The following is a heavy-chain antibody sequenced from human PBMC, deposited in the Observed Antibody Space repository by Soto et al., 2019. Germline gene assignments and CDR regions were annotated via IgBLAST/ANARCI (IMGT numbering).Heavy chain of an antibody. Sequence: SVKVSWKASGGTFSSYAMSWVRQAPGQGLEWMGGIIPIFGTANYAQKFQGRVTITADESTSTAYMELSSLRSEDTAVYYCARDYYDSSGYYYSFFDYWGQGTLVTVSS. V-gene: IGHV1-69*13. J-gene: IGHJ4*02. D-gene: IGHD3-22*01. CDR3: ARDYYDSSGYYYSFFDY. CDR1: GGTFSSYA. CDR2: IIPIFGTA.